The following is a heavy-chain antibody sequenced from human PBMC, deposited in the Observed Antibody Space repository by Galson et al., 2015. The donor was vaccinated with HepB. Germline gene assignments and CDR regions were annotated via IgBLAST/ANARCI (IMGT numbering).Heavy chain of an antibody. CDR1: GFTFSSYS. CDR2: ISSSSSTI. CDR3: ARGPDTFYGDYVPF. D-gene: IGHD4-17*01. J-gene: IGHJ4*02. Sequence: SLRLSCAASGFTFSSYSMNWVRQAPGKGLEWVSYISSSSSTIYYADSVKGRFTISRDNAKNSLYLQMNSLRDEDTAVYYCARGPDTFYGDYVPFWGQGTLVTVSS. V-gene: IGHV3-48*02.